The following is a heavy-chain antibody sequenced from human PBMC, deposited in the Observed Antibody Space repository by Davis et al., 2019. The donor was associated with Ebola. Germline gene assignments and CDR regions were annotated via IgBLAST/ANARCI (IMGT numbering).Heavy chain of an antibody. CDR2: INHSGST. J-gene: IGHJ4*02. CDR1: GGSFSGYY. CDR3: ARGLAPRY. Sequence: GSLRLSCAVYGGSFSGYYWSRIRQPPGKGLEWIGEINHSGSTNYNPSLKSRVTISVDTSKNQFSLKLSSVTAADTAVYYCARGLAPRYWGQGTLVTVSS. V-gene: IGHV4-34*01.